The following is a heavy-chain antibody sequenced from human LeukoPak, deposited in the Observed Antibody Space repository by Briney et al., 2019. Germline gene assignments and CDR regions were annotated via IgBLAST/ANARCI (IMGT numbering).Heavy chain of an antibody. V-gene: IGHV3-48*01. J-gene: IGHJ4*02. D-gene: IGHD1-26*01. Sequence: GGSLRLSCAASGFTFSSYTMNWVRQAPGKGLEWVSYITSSSSTIYFADSVKGRFTISRDNAKNSLYLQMSSLRAEDTAVYYCARDTYGSLEYWGQGTLVTVSS. CDR2: ITSSSSTI. CDR1: GFTFSSYT. CDR3: ARDTYGSLEY.